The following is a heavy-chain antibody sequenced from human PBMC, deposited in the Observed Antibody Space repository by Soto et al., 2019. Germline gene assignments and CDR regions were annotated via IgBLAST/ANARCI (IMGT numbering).Heavy chain of an antibody. Sequence: PGGSLRLSCAASGFTFSSYGMHWVRQAPGKGLEWVAVISYDGSNKYYADYVKGRFTISRDNSKNTLYLQMNSMRAEDTAVYYCAKDLAYYDSSGAGFDYWGQGTLVTVCS. V-gene: IGHV3-30*18. CDR2: ISYDGSNK. CDR3: AKDLAYYDSSGAGFDY. CDR1: GFTFSSYG. J-gene: IGHJ4*02. D-gene: IGHD3-22*01.